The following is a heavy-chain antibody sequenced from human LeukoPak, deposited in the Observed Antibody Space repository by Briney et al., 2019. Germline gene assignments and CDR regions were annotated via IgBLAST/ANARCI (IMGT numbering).Heavy chain of an antibody. V-gene: IGHV3-23*01. CDR2: ISGSGGST. Sequence: AGGSLRLSRAASGFTFSSYAMSWVRQAPGKGLEWVSAISGSGGSTYYADSVKGRFTISRDNAKNSLYLQMNSLRAEDTAVYYCARGGEIRYCSSTSCYQSDYWGQGTLVTVSS. J-gene: IGHJ4*02. CDR3: ARGGEIRYCSSTSCYQSDY. D-gene: IGHD2-2*01. CDR1: GFTFSSYA.